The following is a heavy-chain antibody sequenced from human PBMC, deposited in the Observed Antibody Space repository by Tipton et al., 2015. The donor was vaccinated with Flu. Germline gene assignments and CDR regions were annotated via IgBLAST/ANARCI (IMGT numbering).Heavy chain of an antibody. Sequence: QLVQSGAEVKKPGASVKVSCKASGYTFTGYYMHWVRQAPGQGLEWMGRINPNSGGTNYAQQFQGRVTMTRDTSISTAYMELSRLRSDDTAVYYCAALPGGSYTYYFDYWGQGTLVTVSS. CDR3: AALPGGSYTYYFDY. CDR1: GYTFTGYY. J-gene: IGHJ4*02. CDR2: INPNSGGT. V-gene: IGHV1-2*06. D-gene: IGHD1-26*01.